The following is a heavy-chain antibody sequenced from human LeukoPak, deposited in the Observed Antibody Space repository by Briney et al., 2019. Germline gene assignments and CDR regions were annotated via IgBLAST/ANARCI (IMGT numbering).Heavy chain of an antibody. Sequence: GGSLLLSCAASGFPFSRYWMSGARPATGKGLEWVANIKQDGRDKYYGASGKGLFTLSRYNAKNSLYLQINSLRAEDTAVYYCARKTVVVSYFDYWGQGTPVTVSS. CDR3: ARKTVVVSYFDY. CDR1: GFPFSRYW. V-gene: IGHV3-7*03. J-gene: IGHJ4*02. CDR2: IKQDGRDK. D-gene: IGHD4-23*01.